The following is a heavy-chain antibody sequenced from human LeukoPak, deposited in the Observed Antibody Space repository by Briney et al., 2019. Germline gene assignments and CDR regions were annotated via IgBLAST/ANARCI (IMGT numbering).Heavy chain of an antibody. Sequence: SETLSLTCTVSGGSISSSSYYWGWIRQPPGKGLEWIGSIYYSGSTYYNPSLKSRVTISVDTSKNQFSLKLSSVTAADTAVYYCARDLGFYYDSSGSWFDPWGQGTLVTVSS. D-gene: IGHD3-22*01. J-gene: IGHJ5*02. CDR1: GGSISSSSYY. V-gene: IGHV4-39*02. CDR3: ARDLGFYYDSSGSWFDP. CDR2: IYYSGST.